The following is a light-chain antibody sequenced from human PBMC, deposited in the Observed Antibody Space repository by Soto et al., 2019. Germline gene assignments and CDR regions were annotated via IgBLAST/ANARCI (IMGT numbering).Light chain of an antibody. Sequence: QSALTQPRSVSGSPGQSVTISCTGTSSDVGGYNYVSWYQQHPGKAPKLMIYDVSKRPSGVPDRFSGSKSGNTASLTISGLQAEDEADYYCCSYAGSYTFYVFETGTKLTV. CDR3: CSYAGSYTFYV. V-gene: IGLV2-11*01. CDR2: DVS. CDR1: SSDVGGYNY. J-gene: IGLJ1*01.